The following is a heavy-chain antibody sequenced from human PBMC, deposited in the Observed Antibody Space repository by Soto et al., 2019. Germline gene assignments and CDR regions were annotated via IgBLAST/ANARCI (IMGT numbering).Heavy chain of an antibody. J-gene: IGHJ4*02. CDR3: ARDPYFGDHQY. D-gene: IGHD3-10*01. CDR1: GYTFTTYG. CDR2: ISAYSGKT. Sequence: QVQLVQSGGEVKKPGASVKVSCKTSGYTFTTYGISWVRQAPGQGLEWVGWISAYSGKTHYAQKFQGKVTMTTDTSTNTAYLALRSLRSQHTAVYYCARDPYFGDHQYWGQGTLVTVSS. V-gene: IGHV1-18*01.